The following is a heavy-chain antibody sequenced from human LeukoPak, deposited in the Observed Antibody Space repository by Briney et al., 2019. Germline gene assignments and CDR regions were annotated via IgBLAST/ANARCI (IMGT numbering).Heavy chain of an antibody. CDR3: ARGQMRWRTLYYFDY. CDR1: GYTFTSYD. V-gene: IGHV1-8*01. CDR2: MNPNSGNT. Sequence: ASVKVSCKASGYTFTSYDINWVRQATGQGLEWMGWMNPNSGNTDYAQKFQGRVTMTRNTSISTAYVELSSLRSEDTAVYYCARGQMRWRTLYYFDYWGQGTLVTVSS. D-gene: IGHD1-14*01. J-gene: IGHJ4*02.